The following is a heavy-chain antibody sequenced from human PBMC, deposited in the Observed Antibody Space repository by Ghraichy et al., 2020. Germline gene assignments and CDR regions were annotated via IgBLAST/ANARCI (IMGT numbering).Heavy chain of an antibody. CDR2: IYYSGST. CDR3: ARARSGLDYYYYYYYMDV. D-gene: IGHD3-3*01. Sequence: SQTLSLTCTVSGGSISSYYWSWIRQPPGKGLEWIGYIYYSGSTNYNPSLKSRVTISVDTSKNQFSLKLSSVTAADTAVYYCARARSGLDYYYYYYYMDVWGKGTTVTVSS. V-gene: IGHV4-59*01. CDR1: GGSISSYY. J-gene: IGHJ6*03.